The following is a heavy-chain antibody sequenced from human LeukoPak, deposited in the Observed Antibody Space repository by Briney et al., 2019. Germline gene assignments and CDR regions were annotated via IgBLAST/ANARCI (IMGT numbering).Heavy chain of an antibody. CDR3: ARGRGWGTFDI. Sequence: GGSLRLSCAASGFTFSSYDMHWVRQGTGKGLEWVSAIGTAGDTYYPGSVKGRFTTSTENAKNSLYLQMNSLRFGDTAVYYCARGRGWGTFDIWGQGTMVTVSS. D-gene: IGHD3-10*01. CDR2: IGTAGDT. V-gene: IGHV3-13*04. J-gene: IGHJ3*02. CDR1: GFTFSSYD.